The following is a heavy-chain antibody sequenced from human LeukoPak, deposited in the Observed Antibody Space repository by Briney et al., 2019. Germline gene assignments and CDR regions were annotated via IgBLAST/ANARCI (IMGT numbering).Heavy chain of an antibody. V-gene: IGHV3-23*01. D-gene: IGHD6-13*01. CDR1: GFTFSSYA. CDR2: ISGSGGSA. J-gene: IGHJ4*02. CDR3: AKRRVGTAPAGPFDY. Sequence: GGSLRLSCAASGFTFSSYAMSWVRQAPGKGLEWVSVISGSGGSANYADSVKGRFTLSRDNSKNTLYLLMNSLRAEDTAVHYCAKRRVGTAPAGPFDYWGQGTLVIVSS.